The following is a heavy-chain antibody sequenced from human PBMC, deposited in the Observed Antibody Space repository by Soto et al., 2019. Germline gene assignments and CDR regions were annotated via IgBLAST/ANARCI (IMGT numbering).Heavy chain of an antibody. CDR1: GGTVSNSA. Sequence: QVQLVQSGAEVKKPGSSVKVSCKASGGTVSNSAISWLRQAPGQGLEWMGGIIPIFGPAIYARKFRGRVTITAVESTSTAYMELSTVRSEDTAVYYCGRGSSWTKVEYWGQGTLVTVSS. CDR3: GRGSSWTKVEY. CDR2: IIPIFGPA. J-gene: IGHJ4*02. V-gene: IGHV1-69*01. D-gene: IGHD2-15*01.